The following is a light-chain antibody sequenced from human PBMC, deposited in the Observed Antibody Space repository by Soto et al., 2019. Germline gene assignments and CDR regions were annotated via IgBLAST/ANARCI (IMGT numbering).Light chain of an antibody. CDR3: QQYGSSLTLT. Sequence: EIVLTQSPGTLSLSPGERATLSCRASQSFSSSYLAWYQQKPGQAPRLLIYGTSSRATGIPDRFSGSESGTDFTLTISRLEPEDFAVYYCQQYGSSLTLTFGGGTKVEIK. V-gene: IGKV3-20*01. CDR2: GTS. CDR1: QSFSSSY. J-gene: IGKJ4*01.